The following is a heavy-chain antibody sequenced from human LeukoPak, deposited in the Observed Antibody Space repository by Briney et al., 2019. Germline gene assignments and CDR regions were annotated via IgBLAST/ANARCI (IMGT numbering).Heavy chain of an antibody. CDR2: IFVVGNT. CDR1: GFTVSNNF. D-gene: IGHD4-23*01. J-gene: IGHJ4*02. Sequence: GGSLRLSCAASGFTVSNNFMNWVRQAPGKGLEWVSVIFVVGNTYYADSVKDRFTISRDNSKNTLYLQMNSLRVEDTAVYYCTRDAPAGGKLDSWGQGTLVTVSS. V-gene: IGHV3-66*01. CDR3: TRDAPAGGKLDS.